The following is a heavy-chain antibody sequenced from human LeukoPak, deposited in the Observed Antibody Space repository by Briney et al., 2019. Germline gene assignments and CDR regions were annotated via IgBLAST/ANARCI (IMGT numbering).Heavy chain of an antibody. V-gene: IGHV3-23*01. J-gene: IGHJ4*02. Sequence: QPGGSLRLSCAASGFTFSSYWMSWVRQAPGKGLEWVSTIGGGGENTYYADSAKGRFTNSRDNSKNTVYLQMNSLRAEDTAVYYCAKVLSGSQDYWGQGTLVTVFS. CDR3: AKVLSGSQDY. D-gene: IGHD1-26*01. CDR2: IGGGGENT. CDR1: GFTFSSYW.